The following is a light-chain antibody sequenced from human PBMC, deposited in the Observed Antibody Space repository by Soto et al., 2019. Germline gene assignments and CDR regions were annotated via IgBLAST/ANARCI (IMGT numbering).Light chain of an antibody. CDR3: QQYNSYSWT. J-gene: IGKJ1*01. V-gene: IGKV1-5*01. CDR1: QSISMF. CDR2: DAS. Sequence: DIQLTQSPSVLSASVGDRVTITCRASQSISMFLAWYQQKPGKAPKLLIYDASSLESGVPLRFSGSGSGTEFTLTISSLQPDDFATYYCQQYNSYSWTFGQGTKVDIK.